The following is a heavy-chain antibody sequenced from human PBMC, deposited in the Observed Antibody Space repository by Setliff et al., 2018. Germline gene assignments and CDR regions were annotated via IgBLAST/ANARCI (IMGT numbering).Heavy chain of an antibody. J-gene: IGHJ3*01. V-gene: IGHV4-59*13. Sequence: SETLSLTCTVSGDSIDSAFWNWIRQSPEKGLEWIGYRSTRGDTNSNPSLRSRLTMSLDTSKKQFSLSLSAVTAADTAKYYCARAPLDYSSRAFDFWGQGTMVTVSS. D-gene: IGHD2-15*01. CDR2: RSTRGDT. CDR1: GDSIDSAF. CDR3: ARAPLDYSSRAFDF.